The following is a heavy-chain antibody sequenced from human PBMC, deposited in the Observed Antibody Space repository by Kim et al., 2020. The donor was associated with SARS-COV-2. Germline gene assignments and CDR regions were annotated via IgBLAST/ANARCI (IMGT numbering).Heavy chain of an antibody. CDR3: TTDTAVNFMYSGRPDDY. Sequence: GGSLRLSCAASGFTFSNAWMSWVRQAPGKGLEWVGRIKSKTDGGTTDYAAPVKGRFTISRDDSKNTLYLQMNSLKTEDTAVYYCTTDTAVNFMYSGRPDDYWGQGTLVTVSS. CDR1: GFTFSNAW. D-gene: IGHD1-26*01. V-gene: IGHV3-15*01. CDR2: IKSKTDGGTT. J-gene: IGHJ4*02.